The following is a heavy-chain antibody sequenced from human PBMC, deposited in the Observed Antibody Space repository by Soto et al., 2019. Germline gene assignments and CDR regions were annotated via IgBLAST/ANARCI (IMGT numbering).Heavy chain of an antibody. CDR3: ARVSGSYYYGMDV. J-gene: IGHJ6*02. CDR2: SYHSGST. V-gene: IGHV4-4*02. Sequence: QVQLQESGPGLVKPSGTLSLTCAVSGGSISSSNWWSWVRQPPGKGLEWIGESYHSGSTKYNPSLKSLVTISVDKSKNLIALKLSSVTAADTAVYYCARVSGSYYYGMDVWGQGTTVTVSS. CDR1: GGSISSSNW.